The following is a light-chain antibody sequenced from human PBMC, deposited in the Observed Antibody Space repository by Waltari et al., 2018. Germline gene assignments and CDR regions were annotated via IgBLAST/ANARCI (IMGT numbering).Light chain of an antibody. CDR2: GAS. CDR3: LLYISYPRT. J-gene: IGKJ1*01. Sequence: DIQMTQSPSSLSASVGDRVTITCRASQPITNSLSWFQQKSGEAPKSLIYGASNLQGGVPSKFSGSGYGTDFTLTISSLQPEDFATYYCLLYISYPRTFGPGTKVEIK. CDR1: QPITNS. V-gene: IGKV1-16*02.